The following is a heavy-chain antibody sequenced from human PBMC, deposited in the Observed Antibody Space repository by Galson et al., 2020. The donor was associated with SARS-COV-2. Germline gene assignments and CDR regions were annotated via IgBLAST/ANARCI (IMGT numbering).Heavy chain of an antibody. CDR3: ARETSRKITIFGVVSLGHYFDY. Sequence: SETLSLTCTVSGGSISSSSYYWGWIRQPPGKGLEWIGSIYYSGSNYYNPSLKSRVTISVDTSKNQFSLKLSSVTAADTAVYYCARETSRKITIFGVVSLGHYFDYWGQGTLVTVSS. CDR2: IYYSGSN. V-gene: IGHV4-39*07. J-gene: IGHJ4*02. CDR1: GGSISSSSYY. D-gene: IGHD3-3*01.